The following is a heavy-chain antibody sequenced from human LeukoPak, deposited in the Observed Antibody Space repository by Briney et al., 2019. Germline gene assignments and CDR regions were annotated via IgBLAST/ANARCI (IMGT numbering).Heavy chain of an antibody. CDR3: ARDVNGSY. CDR2: LSGSGNSR. Sequence: GGSLRLSCAASGFTYSSYAMTWVRQSPGKGLEWVSTLSGSGNSRYYADSVQGRFTISRDNFKNTLYLQMNSLRVEDTAVYYCARDVNGSYWGQGTLVTVSS. D-gene: IGHD1-1*01. CDR1: GFTYSSYA. J-gene: IGHJ4*02. V-gene: IGHV3-23*01.